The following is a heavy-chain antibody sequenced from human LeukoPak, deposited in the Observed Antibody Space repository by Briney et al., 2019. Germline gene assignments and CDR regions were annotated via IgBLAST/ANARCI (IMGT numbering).Heavy chain of an antibody. J-gene: IGHJ4*02. CDR3: ARESSLTGAYFDW. CDR2: IWYDGTNK. V-gene: IGHV3-33*01. D-gene: IGHD3-10*01. Sequence: PGGSLRLSCAASGFTLSNYGMRWVRQAPGKGLEWVAVIWYDGTNKQYVDSVKGRFTISRDNSENTLYLQMNSLRDEDTAVYYCARESSLTGAYFDWWGQGTLVTVSS. CDR1: GFTLSNYG.